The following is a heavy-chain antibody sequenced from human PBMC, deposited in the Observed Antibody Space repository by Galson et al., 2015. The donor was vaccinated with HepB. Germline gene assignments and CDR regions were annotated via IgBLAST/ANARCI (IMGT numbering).Heavy chain of an antibody. CDR2: ISYDGSNK. V-gene: IGHV3-30*04. Sequence: SLRLSCAASGFTFSSYAMHWVRQAPGKGLEWVAVISYDGSNKYYADSVKGRFTISRDNSKNTLYLQMNSLRAEDTAVYYCARDWGGQTFIVVVVAAKVGYFDYWGQGTLVTVSS. J-gene: IGHJ4*02. CDR3: ARDWGGQTFIVVVVAAKVGYFDY. D-gene: IGHD2-15*01. CDR1: GFTFSSYA.